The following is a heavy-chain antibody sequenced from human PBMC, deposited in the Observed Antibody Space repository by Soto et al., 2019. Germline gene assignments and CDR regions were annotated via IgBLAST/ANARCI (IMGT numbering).Heavy chain of an antibody. Sequence: GASVKVSCKASGYTFTAHYMHWVRQVPGQGLEWMGWMNPNRGGTKYAQKFQDRVAMTRDTSINTAYMELSRLTSDDTAIYFCAKDASQKFMSSHHQDFWGQGTLVTVSS. CDR1: GYTFTAHY. V-gene: IGHV1-2*02. D-gene: IGHD3-16*01. CDR3: AKDASQKFMSSHHQDF. CDR2: MNPNRGGT. J-gene: IGHJ1*01.